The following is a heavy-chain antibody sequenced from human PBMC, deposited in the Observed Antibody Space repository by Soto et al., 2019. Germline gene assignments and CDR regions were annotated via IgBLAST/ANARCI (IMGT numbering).Heavy chain of an antibody. CDR3: ARQKAMPPHFYSGMDV. D-gene: IGHD2-2*01. V-gene: IGHV1-69*06. CDR1: GGTFGSYT. J-gene: IGHJ6*02. CDR2: IIPMFGTA. Sequence: QVHLVQSGAEVKKPGSSVKVSCTASGGTFGSYTVTWVRQAPGQGLEWMGEIIPMFGTASYAQKVQGRVTLTADKSTTTAHMELSRLSSDDTAVYFCARQKAMPPHFYSGMDVWGQGTTVTVSS.